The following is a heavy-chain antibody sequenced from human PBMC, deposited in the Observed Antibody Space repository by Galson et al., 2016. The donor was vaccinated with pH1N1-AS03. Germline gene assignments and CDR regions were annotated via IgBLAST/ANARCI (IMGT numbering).Heavy chain of an antibody. D-gene: IGHD3-9*01. J-gene: IGHJ6*02. V-gene: IGHV1-46*01. CDR3: ARGRGFKISTGDPGYLHYYVMDV. Sequence: SVKVSCKASGYTFTSYYMHWVRQAPGQGLEWMGVINPSGGSTTYTQRFQGRVTLTRDTSTSTVYMDLSSLRSEDTAVYFCARGRGFKISTGDPGYLHYYVMDVWGQGTTVTVSS. CDR2: INPSGGST. CDR1: GYTFTSYY.